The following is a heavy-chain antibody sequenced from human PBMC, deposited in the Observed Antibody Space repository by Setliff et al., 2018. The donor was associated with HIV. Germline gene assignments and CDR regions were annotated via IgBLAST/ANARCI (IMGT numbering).Heavy chain of an antibody. V-gene: IGHV3-7*01. Sequence: GGSLRLSCAASGFSVSSNYITWVRQAPGRGLEWVANIKQDGSEKYYVDSVRGRFTVSRDNAKKSLYLQMNSLRAEDTAVYYCAKAWGSGYPSFESALMFDVWGQGTLVTVSS. J-gene: IGHJ4*02. CDR1: GFSVSSNY. CDR3: AKAWGSGYPSFESALMFDV. D-gene: IGHD3-16*01. CDR2: IKQDGSEK.